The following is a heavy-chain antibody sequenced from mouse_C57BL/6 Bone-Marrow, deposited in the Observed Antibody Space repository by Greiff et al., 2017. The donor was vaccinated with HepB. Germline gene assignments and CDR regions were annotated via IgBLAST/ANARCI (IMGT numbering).Heavy chain of an antibody. J-gene: IGHJ2*01. D-gene: IGHD1-1*01. Sequence: VQLQQPGAELVKPGASVKLSCKASGYTFTSYWMHWVKQRPGQGLEWIGMIHPNSGSTNYNEKFKSKATLTVDKSSSTAYMQLSSLTSEDSAVYYCARVKQITTVVATRYFDYWGQGTTLTVSS. V-gene: IGHV1-64*01. CDR1: GYTFTSYW. CDR2: IHPNSGST. CDR3: ARVKQITTVVATRYFDY.